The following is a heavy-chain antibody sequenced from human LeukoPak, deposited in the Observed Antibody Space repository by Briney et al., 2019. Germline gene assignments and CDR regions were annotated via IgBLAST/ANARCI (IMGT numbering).Heavy chain of an antibody. D-gene: IGHD2-8*01. Sequence: GESLKISSKGSGYSFTSYWIGWLRQMPGKVLEWMGIIYPGDYDTRYHQPSHGQATISADKSISPASLQCSSLKASDTAMYYCARLVYNLRCTNGVCYTKAAYGMDVWGQGTTVTVSS. CDR2: IYPGDYDT. V-gene: IGHV5-51*01. CDR3: ARLVYNLRCTNGVCYTKAAYGMDV. CDR1: GYSFTSYW. J-gene: IGHJ6*02.